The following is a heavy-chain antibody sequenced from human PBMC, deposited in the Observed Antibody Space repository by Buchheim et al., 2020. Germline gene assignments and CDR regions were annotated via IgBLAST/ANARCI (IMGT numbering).Heavy chain of an antibody. CDR2: ISYDGSNK. CDR1: GFTFRSYG. V-gene: IGHV3-30*18. J-gene: IGHJ6*03. D-gene: IGHD2-2*01. Sequence: QVQLVESGGGGVQPGRSLRLSCAASGFTFRSYGMYWVRQAPGKGLEWVGIISYDGSNKYYADSVKGRFTISRDNSKNTLDLQMSSLRVEDTAVYYCAKEGVPAAISAVYFYYMDVWGKGIT. CDR3: AKEGVPAAISAVYFYYMDV.